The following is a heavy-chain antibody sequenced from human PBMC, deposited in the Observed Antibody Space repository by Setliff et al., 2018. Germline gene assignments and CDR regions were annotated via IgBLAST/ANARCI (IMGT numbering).Heavy chain of an antibody. CDR1: GYTFSRYW. J-gene: IGHJ4*02. CDR3: ARALASAGTVYFDY. V-gene: IGHV5-51*01. Sequence: GESLKISCKASGYTFSRYWIGWVRQMPGKGLEWLGIIYPSDSHTRYSPSFQGQVTISADKSVSTAYLQWSSLKASDTAMYYCARALASAGTVYFDYWGQGALVTVSS. D-gene: IGHD6-13*01. CDR2: IYPSDSHT.